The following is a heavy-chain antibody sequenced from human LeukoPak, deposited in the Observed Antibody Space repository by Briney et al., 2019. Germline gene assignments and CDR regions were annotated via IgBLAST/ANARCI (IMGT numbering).Heavy chain of an antibody. Sequence: ASVKVSCKASGYTFTSYGISWVRQAPGQGLEWMGWISAYNGNTNYAQKLQGRVTMTTDTSTSTAYMELRSLRSDDTAVYYCARDAFDYGDYSGDAFDIWGQGTMVTVSS. V-gene: IGHV1-18*01. CDR1: GYTFTSYG. D-gene: IGHD4-17*01. CDR2: ISAYNGNT. J-gene: IGHJ3*02. CDR3: ARDAFDYGDYSGDAFDI.